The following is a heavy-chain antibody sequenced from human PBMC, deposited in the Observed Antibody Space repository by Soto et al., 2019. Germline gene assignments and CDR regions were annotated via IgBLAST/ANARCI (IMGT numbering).Heavy chain of an antibody. CDR2: IIPIFGTA. V-gene: IGHV1-69*01. D-gene: IGHD5-18*01. Sequence: QVQLVQSGAEVKKPGSSVKVSCKASGGTFSSYAISWVRQAPGQGLEWMGGIIPIFGTANYAQKFQGRVRITADESPSTAYRERSSLRLEATAVNSCAGGRADPAMVGYYYYGMDVWGQGTTVPVPS. CDR1: GGTFSSYA. J-gene: IGHJ6*02. CDR3: AGGRADPAMVGYYYYGMDV.